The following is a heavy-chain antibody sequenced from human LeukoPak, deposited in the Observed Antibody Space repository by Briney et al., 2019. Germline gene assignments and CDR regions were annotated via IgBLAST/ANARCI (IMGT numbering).Heavy chain of an antibody. CDR1: GGSISSSSYY. J-gene: IGHJ5*02. CDR3: ARRVTMVRGVIRSPNWFDP. D-gene: IGHD3-10*01. Sequence: SETLSLTCTVSGGSISSSSYYWGWIRQPPGKGLEWIGSIYYSGSTYYNPSLKSRVTISVDTSKNQFSLKLSSVTAADTAVYYCARRVTMVRGVIRSPNWFDPWGQGTLVTVSS. CDR2: IYYSGST. V-gene: IGHV4-39*01.